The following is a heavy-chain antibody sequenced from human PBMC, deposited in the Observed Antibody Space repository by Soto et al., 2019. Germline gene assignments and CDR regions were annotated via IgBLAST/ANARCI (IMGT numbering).Heavy chain of an antibody. Sequence: PAQALSLTCAISGDSVSTNRATWDWIRQSPSRGLEWLGRTYYRSKWYNDYAESVKGRITINPDTFNNQLSLHLNSVTPDDTAVNYCTRLIGNSWLDSWGQGTLVTVSS. D-gene: IGHD2-8*01. CDR2: TYYRSKWYN. J-gene: IGHJ5*01. CDR3: TRLIGNSWLDS. CDR1: GDSVSTNRAT. V-gene: IGHV6-1*01.